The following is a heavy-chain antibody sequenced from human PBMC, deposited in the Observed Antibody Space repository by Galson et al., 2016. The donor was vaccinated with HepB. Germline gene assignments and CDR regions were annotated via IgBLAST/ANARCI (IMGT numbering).Heavy chain of an antibody. CDR1: GYTFSSYA. CDR3: AKGGYYGSGVPWGFDY. D-gene: IGHD3-10*01. Sequence: SLRLSCAASGYTFSSYAMSWVRQAPGKGLEWVSGIGGSGDITYNADSVKGRFTISRDNPKHTVYLQMNSLRVEDKAVYYCAKGGYYGSGVPWGFDYWGQGTLVTVSS. J-gene: IGHJ4*02. V-gene: IGHV3-23*01. CDR2: IGGSGDIT.